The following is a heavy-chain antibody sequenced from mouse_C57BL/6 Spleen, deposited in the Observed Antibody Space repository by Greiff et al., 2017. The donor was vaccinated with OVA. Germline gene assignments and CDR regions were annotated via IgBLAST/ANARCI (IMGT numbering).Heavy chain of an antibody. CDR3: ASYYSNYAMDY. CDR2: IRLKSDNYAT. D-gene: IGHD2-5*01. V-gene: IGHV6-3*01. CDR1: GFTFSNYW. J-gene: IGHJ4*01. Sequence: EVKLAESGGGLVQPGGSMKLSCVASGFTFSNYWMNWVRQSPEKGLEWVAQIRLKSDNYATHYAESVKGRFTISRDDSKSSVYLQMNNLRAEDTGIYYCASYYSNYAMDYWGQGTSVTVSS.